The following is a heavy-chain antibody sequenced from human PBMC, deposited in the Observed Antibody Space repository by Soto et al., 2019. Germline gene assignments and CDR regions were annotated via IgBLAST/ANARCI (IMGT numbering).Heavy chain of an antibody. V-gene: IGHV3-30*18. J-gene: IGHJ6*02. CDR2: ISYDGSNK. CDR1: GFTFSSYG. CDR3: AKDRTGTDYYYYYYGMDV. D-gene: IGHD1-1*01. Sequence: GGSLRLSCAASGFTFSSYGMHWVRQAPGKGLEWVAVISYDGSNKYYADSVKGRFTISRDNSKNTLYLQMNSLRAEDTAVYYCAKDRTGTDYYYYYYGMDVWGQGTTVTVSS.